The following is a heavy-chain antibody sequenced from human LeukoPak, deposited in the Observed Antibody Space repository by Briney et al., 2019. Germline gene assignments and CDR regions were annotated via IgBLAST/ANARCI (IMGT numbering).Heavy chain of an antibody. CDR2: ISGSGGST. Sequence: GGSLRLSCAASGFTFSSYAMSWVRQAPGKGLEWVSAISGSGGSTYYADSVKGRFTISRDNSKNTLYLQMNSLRAEDTAVYYCAENRARGSSWDPVDYWGQGTLVTVSS. J-gene: IGHJ4*02. CDR3: AENRARGSSWDPVDY. V-gene: IGHV3-23*01. CDR1: GFTFSSYA. D-gene: IGHD6-13*01.